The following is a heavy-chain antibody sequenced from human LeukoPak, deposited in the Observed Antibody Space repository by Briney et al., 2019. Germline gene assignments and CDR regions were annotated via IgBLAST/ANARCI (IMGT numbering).Heavy chain of an antibody. Sequence: ASVKVSCKASGYTFTGYYMHWVRQAPGQGLEWMGWINPNSCGTNYAQKFQGRVTMTRDTSISTAYMELSRLRSDDTAVYYCAREGREGQGGGWFDPWGQGTLVTVSS. D-gene: IGHD1-26*01. CDR2: INPNSCGT. V-gene: IGHV1-2*02. J-gene: IGHJ5*02. CDR3: AREGREGQGGGWFDP. CDR1: GYTFTGYY.